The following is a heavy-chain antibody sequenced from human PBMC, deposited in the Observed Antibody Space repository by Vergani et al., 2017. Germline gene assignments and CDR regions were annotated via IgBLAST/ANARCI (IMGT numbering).Heavy chain of an antibody. CDR3: ANSVIAGNVGVAYFGMDV. D-gene: IGHD2/OR15-2a*01. Sequence: QVQILQSGGGVVKPGGSLRLSCTLSGFTLNTYGIHWVRQAPGKGLEWVSFIRYDGSSEYYGDSVKGRFTISRDKSQNTVNLQMNSLRTEDTDVYFCANSVIAGNVGVAYFGMDVWGRGTTVTVCS. V-gene: IGHV3-30*02. CDR1: GFTLNTYG. J-gene: IGHJ6*02. CDR2: IRYDGSSE.